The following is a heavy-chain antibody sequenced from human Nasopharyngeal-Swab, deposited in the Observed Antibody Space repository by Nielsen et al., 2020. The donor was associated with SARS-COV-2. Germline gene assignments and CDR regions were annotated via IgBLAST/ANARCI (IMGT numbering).Heavy chain of an antibody. V-gene: IGHV4-34*01. CDR3: ARKFYYYYYYMDV. J-gene: IGHJ6*03. CDR2: INHSGSI. CDR1: GGSFSGYY. Sequence: SETLSLTCAVYGGSFSGYYWSWIRQPPGKGLEWIGEINHSGSINYNPSLKSRVTISVDTSKNQFSLKLSSVTAADTAVYYCARKFYYYYYYMDVWGKGTTVTVSS.